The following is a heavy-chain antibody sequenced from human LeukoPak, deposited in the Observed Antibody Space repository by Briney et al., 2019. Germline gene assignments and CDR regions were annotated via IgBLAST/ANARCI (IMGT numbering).Heavy chain of an antibody. CDR1: GFTFSSYA. CDR3: ARDLQAYSGSYYETDY. D-gene: IGHD1-26*01. CDR2: ISGSGGST. V-gene: IGHV3-23*01. J-gene: IGHJ4*02. Sequence: PGGSLRLSCAASGFTFSSYAISWVRQAPGKGLEWVSAISGSGGSTYYADSVKGRFTISRDNSKNTLYLQMNSLRAEDTAVYYCARDLQAYSGSYYETDYWGQGTLVTVSS.